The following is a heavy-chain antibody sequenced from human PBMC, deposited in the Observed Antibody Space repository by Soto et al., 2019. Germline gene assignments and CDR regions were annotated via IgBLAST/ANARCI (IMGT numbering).Heavy chain of an antibody. D-gene: IGHD1-1*01. CDR2: ITDSGGST. V-gene: IGHV3-23*01. Sequence: LRLSCAASGFTFSSVAMAWVRQAPGKGLEWVSSITDSGGSTDYADSVKGRFTISRDNSRNTLYLQMNSLRADDTAVYYCAKLYWNPRYFDYWGQGTRVTVSS. J-gene: IGHJ4*02. CDR3: AKLYWNPRYFDY. CDR1: GFTFSSVA.